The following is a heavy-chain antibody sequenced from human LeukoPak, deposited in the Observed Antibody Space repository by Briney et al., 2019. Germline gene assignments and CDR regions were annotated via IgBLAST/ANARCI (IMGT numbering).Heavy chain of an antibody. CDR1: GGSISSSNW. CDR2: IYHSGGT. Sequence: SETPSLTCAVSGGSISSSNWWSWVRQPPEKGLEWIGEIYHSGGTNYNPSLKSRVTISVDKSKNQFSLRLSSVTAADTAVYYCARLSSGGTPNWFDPWGPGTLVTVSS. V-gene: IGHV4-4*02. D-gene: IGHD3-16*01. J-gene: IGHJ5*02. CDR3: ARLSSGGTPNWFDP.